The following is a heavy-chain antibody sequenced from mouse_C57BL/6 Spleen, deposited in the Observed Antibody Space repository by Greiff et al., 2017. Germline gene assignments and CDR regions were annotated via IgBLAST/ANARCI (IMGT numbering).Heavy chain of an antibody. J-gene: IGHJ3*01. Sequence: VKLMESGPGLVQPSQSLSITCTVSGFSLTSYGVHWVRQSPGKGLEWLGVIWSGGSTDYNAAFISRLSISKDNAKSQVFFKMNSLQADDTAIYYCARSTGPWFAYWGQGTLVTVSA. CDR3: ARSTGPWFAY. V-gene: IGHV2-2*01. CDR1: GFSLTSYG. CDR2: IWSGGST.